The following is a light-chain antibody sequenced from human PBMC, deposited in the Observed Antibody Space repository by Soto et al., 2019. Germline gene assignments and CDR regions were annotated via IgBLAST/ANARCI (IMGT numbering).Light chain of an antibody. CDR1: QSVSNSY. CDR2: GAS. CDR3: QQYGSSPWT. Sequence: EIVLTQSPGTPSLSPGERATLSCRASQSVSNSYIAWYQRKPGQAPRLLIYGASSRATGIPDRFSGSGSGTDFTLTISRLEPEDFAVYYCQQYGSSPWTFGQGTKVEIK. V-gene: IGKV3-20*01. J-gene: IGKJ1*01.